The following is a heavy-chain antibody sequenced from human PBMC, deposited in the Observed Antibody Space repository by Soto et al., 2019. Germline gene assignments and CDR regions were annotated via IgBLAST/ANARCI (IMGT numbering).Heavy chain of an antibody. D-gene: IGHD1-1*01. V-gene: IGHV4-34*01. CDR1: GGSFSGYY. J-gene: IGHJ5*02. CDR2: INHSGST. Sequence: SETLSLTCAVYGGSFSGYYWSWIRQPPGKGLEWIGEINHSGSTNYNPSLKSRVTISVDTSKNQFSLKLSSVTAADTAVYYCARGRLERRLYNWFDPWGQGTLVTVSS. CDR3: ARGRLERRLYNWFDP.